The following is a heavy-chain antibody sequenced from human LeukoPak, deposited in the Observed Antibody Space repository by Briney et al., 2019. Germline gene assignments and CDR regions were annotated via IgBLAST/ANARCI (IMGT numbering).Heavy chain of an antibody. D-gene: IGHD5-24*01. CDR2: IHYSGNT. J-gene: IGHJ4*02. Sequence: SETLSLTCTVSGDSISSYYWSWIRQSPGKRLEWIAYIHYSGNTNYNPSLKSRLTISVDTSKNLFSLKLNSVTTADTAVYYCAAAGAYNYRLAYWGQGTLVTVSS. V-gene: IGHV4-59*01. CDR1: GDSISSYY. CDR3: AAAGAYNYRLAY.